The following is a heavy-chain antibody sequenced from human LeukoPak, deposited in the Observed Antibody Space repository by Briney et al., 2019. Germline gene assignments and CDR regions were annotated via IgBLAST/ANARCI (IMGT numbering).Heavy chain of an antibody. CDR1: GFTFSSYG. V-gene: IGHV3-30*02. CDR3: AKDPYGDYGNWYDP. J-gene: IGHJ5*02. D-gene: IGHD4-17*01. CDR2: IRYDGSNK. Sequence: PGGSLRLSCAASGFTFSSYGMHWVRQAPGKGLDWVAFIRYDGSNKYYADSVKGRFTISRDNSKNTLYLQMNSLRAEDTAVYYCAKDPYGDYGNWYDPWGQGTLVTVSS.